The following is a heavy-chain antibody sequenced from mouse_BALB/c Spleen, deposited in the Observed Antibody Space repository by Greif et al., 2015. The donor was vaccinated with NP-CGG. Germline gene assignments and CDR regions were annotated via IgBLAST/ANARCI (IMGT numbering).Heavy chain of an antibody. J-gene: IGHJ2*01. CDR2: ISYSGST. Sequence: EVQLQQSGPGLVKPSQSLSLTCTVTGYSITSDYAWNWIRQFPGNKLEWMGYISYSGSTSYNPSLKSRISITRDTSKNQFFLQLNSVTTEDTATYYCARDWAFDYWGQGTTLTVSS. V-gene: IGHV3-2*02. CDR3: ARDWAFDY. CDR1: GYSITSDYA. D-gene: IGHD4-1*01.